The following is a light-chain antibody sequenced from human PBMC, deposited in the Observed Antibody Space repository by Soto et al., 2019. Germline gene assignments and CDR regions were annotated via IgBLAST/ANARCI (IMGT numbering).Light chain of an antibody. CDR1: QSVSSS. J-gene: IGKJ4*01. Sequence: EIVLTQSPVTLSLSPVERATLSCRASQSVSSSLAWYQQKPGQAPRLLIYDASNRATGIPARFSGSGSGTDFTLTISSLEPEDFAVYYCQHRRNWPLTFGGGTKV. V-gene: IGKV3-11*01. CDR2: DAS. CDR3: QHRRNWPLT.